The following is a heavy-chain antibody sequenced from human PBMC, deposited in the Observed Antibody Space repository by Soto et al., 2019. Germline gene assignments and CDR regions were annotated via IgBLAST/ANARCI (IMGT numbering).Heavy chain of an antibody. Sequence: GGSLRLSCAASGFTFSSYAMSWVRQAPGKGLEWVSAISGSGGSTYYADSVKGRFTISRDNSKNTLYLQMNSLRAEDTAVYYCAKATHYCSGGSCRYYYYGMDVWGQGTTVTVSS. CDR2: ISGSGGST. CDR1: GFTFSSYA. J-gene: IGHJ6*02. D-gene: IGHD2-15*01. V-gene: IGHV3-23*01. CDR3: AKATHYCSGGSCRYYYYGMDV.